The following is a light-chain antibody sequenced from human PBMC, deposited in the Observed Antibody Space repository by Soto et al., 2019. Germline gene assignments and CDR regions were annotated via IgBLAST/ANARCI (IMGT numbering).Light chain of an antibody. J-gene: IGLJ3*02. V-gene: IGLV1-51*02. CDR2: ENN. CDR1: VFNIGDNF. CDR3: GTWDTSLTAAV. Sequence: QSVLTQPPSVSAAPGQRVTISCAGGVFNIGDNFVSWYQQLPGAAPKLLIFENNKRPSGIPDRFSGSKSDTSATLGITGLQPGDEADYYCGTWDTSLTAAVFGGGTKVTVL.